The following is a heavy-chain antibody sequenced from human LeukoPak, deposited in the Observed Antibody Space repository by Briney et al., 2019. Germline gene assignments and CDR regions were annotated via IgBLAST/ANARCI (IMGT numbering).Heavy chain of an antibody. CDR1: GFTFNSYW. V-gene: IGHV3-74*01. D-gene: IGHD3-16*01. Sequence: GGSLRLSCKVSGFTFNSYWMHWVRHARGKGLVWVSRMNNDGRVITYADSVKGRFTISRDNANNTLYLQMNSLRAEDTAVYYCAREFEATGFWALDYWGQGTLVTASS. CDR3: AREFEATGFWALDY. J-gene: IGHJ4*02. CDR2: MNNDGRVI.